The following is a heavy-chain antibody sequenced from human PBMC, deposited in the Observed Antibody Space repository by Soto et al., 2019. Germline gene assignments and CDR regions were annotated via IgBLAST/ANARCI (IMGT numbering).Heavy chain of an antibody. CDR2: IWYDGSNK. CDR3: ARGLYSSSTGELAY. Sequence: SLRLSCEVSGFTFSSYGLHWVRQAPGKGLEWVAVIWYDGSNKYYADSVKGRFTISRDNSKNTLYLQMNSLRDEDTAVYYCARGLYSSSTGELAYWGQGTLVTVSS. D-gene: IGHD6-19*01. J-gene: IGHJ4*02. CDR1: GFTFSSYG. V-gene: IGHV3-33*08.